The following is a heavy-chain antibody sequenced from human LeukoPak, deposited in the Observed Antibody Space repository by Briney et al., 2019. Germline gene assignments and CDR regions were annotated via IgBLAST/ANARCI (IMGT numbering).Heavy chain of an antibody. V-gene: IGHV3-7*01. Sequence: GGSLRLSCAASGFTFSSYWMCWVRQAPGKGLEWVANIKQDGSEKYYVDSVKGRFTISRDNAKNSLYLQMNSLRAEDTAVYYCARVTKGFGELIYYYGMDVWGQGTMVTVSS. CDR1: GFTFSSYW. J-gene: IGHJ6*02. CDR3: ARVTKGFGELIYYYGMDV. D-gene: IGHD3-10*01. CDR2: IKQDGSEK.